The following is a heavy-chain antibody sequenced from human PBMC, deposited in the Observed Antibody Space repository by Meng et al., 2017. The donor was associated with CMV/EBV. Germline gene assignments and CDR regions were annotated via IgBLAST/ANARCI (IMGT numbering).Heavy chain of an antibody. D-gene: IGHD3-3*01. V-gene: IGHV3-23*01. Sequence: GESLKISCAASGFTFSSYAMSWVRQAPGKGLEWVSAISGSGGSTHYADSVKGRFTISRDNSKNTLYLQMNSLRAEDTAVYYCANGRFLEWLSHYYYGMDVWGQGTTVTVSS. CDR3: ANGRFLEWLSHYYYGMDV. J-gene: IGHJ6*02. CDR1: GFTFSSYA. CDR2: ISGSGGST.